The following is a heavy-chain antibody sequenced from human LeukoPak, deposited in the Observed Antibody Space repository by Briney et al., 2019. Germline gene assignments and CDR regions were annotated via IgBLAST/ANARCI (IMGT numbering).Heavy chain of an antibody. Sequence: ASVKVSCKASGYTFTNYDFNWMRQATGQGLEWMGWMNPNSGSTGYAQKFQGRVTMTRDTSISTAYMELSSLRSEDTAVYYCAAEGLGEQWLVIDYWGQGTLVTVSS. D-gene: IGHD6-19*01. CDR3: AAEGLGEQWLVIDY. CDR2: MNPNSGST. CDR1: GYTFTNYD. J-gene: IGHJ4*02. V-gene: IGHV1-8*01.